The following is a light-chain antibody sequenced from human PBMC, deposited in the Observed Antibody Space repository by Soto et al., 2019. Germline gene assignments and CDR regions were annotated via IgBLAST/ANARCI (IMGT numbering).Light chain of an antibody. CDR1: QGIRTD. Sequence: AVQLTQSPSSLSASIGDRVTMTCRASQGIRTDLGWYQQSPGKAPKILIVGASTLQSGVPSRFSGSGSGTDFTLTISSLQPEDSATYYCLQDSSYPRTFGQGTKVDIK. CDR3: LQDSSYPRT. CDR2: GAS. J-gene: IGKJ1*01. V-gene: IGKV1-6*01.